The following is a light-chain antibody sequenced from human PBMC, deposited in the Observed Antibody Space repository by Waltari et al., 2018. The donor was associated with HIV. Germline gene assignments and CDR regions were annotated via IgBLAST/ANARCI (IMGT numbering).Light chain of an antibody. CDR2: WAS. J-gene: IGKJ1*01. Sequence: DIVMTQTPDSLIVSPGERASINCRSKQSLLYSPNNKNFLVWYQQKPGQPPKLLIYWASSSESGVPARFSGSGSWTNFTLTISSLQPEDVATYFCQQYFSTPWTFGQGTKV. V-gene: IGKV4-1*01. CDR3: QQYFSTPWT. CDR1: QSLLYSPNNKNF.